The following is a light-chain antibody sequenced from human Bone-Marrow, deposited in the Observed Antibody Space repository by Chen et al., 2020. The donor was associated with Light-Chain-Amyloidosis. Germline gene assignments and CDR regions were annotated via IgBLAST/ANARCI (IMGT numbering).Light chain of an antibody. CDR3: QVWERSSDQPV. Sequence: SYVLTQPSSVSVAPGQTATIAWGGNNIGSTSVHWYQQTPGQAPLLVVYDDSNRPSGIPQRLCGSNAGNTATMTSSRVEAGDEADYYCQVWERSSDQPVLGGGTKLTVL. CDR2: DDS. J-gene: IGLJ3*02. V-gene: IGLV3-21*02. CDR1: NIGSTS.